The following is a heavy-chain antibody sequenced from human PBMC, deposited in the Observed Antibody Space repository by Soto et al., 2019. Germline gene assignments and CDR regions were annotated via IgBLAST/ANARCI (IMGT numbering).Heavy chain of an antibody. CDR2: ISAYNGNT. D-gene: IGHD6-13*01. CDR3: ARAGIAAAVSYYYYYYGMDV. CDR1: GYTFTSYG. J-gene: IGHJ6*02. V-gene: IGHV1-18*01. Sequence: ASVKVSCKASGYTFTSYGISWVRQAPGQGLEWMGWISAYNGNTNYAQKLQGRVTMTTDTSTSTAYMELRSLRSDDTAVYYCARAGIAAAVSYYYYYYGMDVWGQGTTVTVSS.